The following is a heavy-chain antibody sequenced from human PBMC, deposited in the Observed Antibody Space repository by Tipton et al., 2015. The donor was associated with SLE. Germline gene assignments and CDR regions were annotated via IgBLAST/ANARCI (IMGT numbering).Heavy chain of an antibody. CDR1: GFIFSSYG. D-gene: IGHD3-9*01. V-gene: IGHV3-30*02. CDR3: AKEVVYYDILTGYYSYYFDY. CDR2: IRYDGSYK. Sequence: SLRLSCAASGFIFSSYGMHWVRQAPGKGLEWVAFIRYDGSYKYYADSVKGRFTISRDNSKNTLYLQMNSLRAEDTAVYYCAKEVVYYDILTGYYSYYFDYWGQGTLVTVSS. J-gene: IGHJ4*02.